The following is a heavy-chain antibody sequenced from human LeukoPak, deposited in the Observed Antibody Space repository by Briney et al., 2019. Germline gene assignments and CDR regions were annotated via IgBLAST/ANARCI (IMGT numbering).Heavy chain of an antibody. D-gene: IGHD6-19*01. CDR1: GGTFSSYA. CDR2: IIPIFGTA. Sequence: GASVKVSCKASGGTFSSYANSWVRQAPGQGLEWMGGIIPIFGTANYAQKFQGRVTITADKSTSTAYMELSSLRSEDTAVYYCARGGIAVDRFDYWGQGTLVTVSS. CDR3: ARGGIAVDRFDY. J-gene: IGHJ4*02. V-gene: IGHV1-69*06.